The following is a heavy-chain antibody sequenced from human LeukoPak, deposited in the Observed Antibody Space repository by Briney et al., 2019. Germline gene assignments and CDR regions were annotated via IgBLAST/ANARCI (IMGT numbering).Heavy chain of an antibody. D-gene: IGHD3-9*01. CDR1: GYTFTSYG. J-gene: IGHJ4*02. CDR2: IGAYNGNT. V-gene: IGHV1-18*01. CDR3: ARDFRALRYFDWLPQF. Sequence: ASVKVSCKASGYTFTSYGISWVRQAPGQGLEWMGWIGAYNGNTNYAQKLQGRVTMTTDTSTSTAYMELRSLRSDDTAVYYCARDFRALRYFDWLPQFWGQGTLVTVSS.